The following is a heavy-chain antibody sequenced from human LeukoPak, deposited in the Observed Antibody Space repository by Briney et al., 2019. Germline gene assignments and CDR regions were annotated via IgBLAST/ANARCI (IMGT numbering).Heavy chain of an antibody. Sequence: PSETLSLTCTVSGGSISSYYWSWIRQPPGKGLEWIGYIYYSGSTNYNPSLKSRVTISVDTSKNQFSLKLSSVTAADTAVYYCARQETNVTSFDYWGQGTLVTVSS. CDR1: GGSISSYY. V-gene: IGHV4-59*08. CDR3: ARQETNVTSFDY. J-gene: IGHJ4*02. CDR2: IYYSGST. D-gene: IGHD2-8*01.